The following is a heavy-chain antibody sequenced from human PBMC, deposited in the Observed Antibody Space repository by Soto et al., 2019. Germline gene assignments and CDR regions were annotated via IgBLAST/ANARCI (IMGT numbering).Heavy chain of an antibody. J-gene: IGHJ6*03. CDR3: ASGPAYYYYYMDV. CDR1: GFTVSSNY. CDR2: IYSGGST. V-gene: IGHV3-66*01. Sequence: PGGSLRLSCAASGFTVSSNYMSWVRQAPGKGLEWVSVIYSGGSTYYADSVKSRFTISRDNSKNTLYLQMNSLRAEDTAVYYCASGPAYYYYYMDVWGKGTTVTVSS.